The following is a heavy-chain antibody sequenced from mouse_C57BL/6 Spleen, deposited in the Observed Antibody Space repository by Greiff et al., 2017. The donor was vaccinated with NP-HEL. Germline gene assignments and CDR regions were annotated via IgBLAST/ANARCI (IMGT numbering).Heavy chain of an antibody. CDR1: GYTFTDYY. CDR3: ARSHYYYGHYFDY. J-gene: IGHJ2*01. V-gene: IGHV1-26*01. Sequence: EVQLQQSGPELVKPGASVKISCKASGYTFTDYYMNWVKQSHGKSLEWIGDINPNNGGTSYNQKFKGKATLTVDKSSSTAYMELRSLTSEDSAVYYCARSHYYYGHYFDYWGQGTTLTVSS. CDR2: INPNNGGT. D-gene: IGHD1-1*01.